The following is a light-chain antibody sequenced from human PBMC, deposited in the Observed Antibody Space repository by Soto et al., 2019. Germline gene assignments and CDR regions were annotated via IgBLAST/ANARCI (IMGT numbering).Light chain of an antibody. CDR2: EVS. CDR1: SSNIGADYD. CDR3: SSYTTISTYV. J-gene: IGLJ1*01. Sequence: QSVLTQPPSVSGAPGQRVTISCTGSSSNIGADYDVHWYQQLPGTAPKLMMYEVSNRPSGVSNRFSGSKSGNTASLTISGLQAEDEADYYCSSYTTISTYVFGTGTKVTVL. V-gene: IGLV1-40*01.